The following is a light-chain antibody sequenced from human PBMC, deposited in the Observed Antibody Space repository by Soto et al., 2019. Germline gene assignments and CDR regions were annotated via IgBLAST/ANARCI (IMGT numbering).Light chain of an antibody. Sequence: EIVLTQSPATLSLSPGERATLSCRASQSVSSYLAWYQQKPGQAPRLLIYDASNRATGIPARFSGSGSGTDFTLTISSLEPEDFAVYHCQQRSNRPPTTFGQGTRLEIK. CDR1: QSVSSY. V-gene: IGKV3-11*01. CDR3: QQRSNRPPTT. J-gene: IGKJ5*01. CDR2: DAS.